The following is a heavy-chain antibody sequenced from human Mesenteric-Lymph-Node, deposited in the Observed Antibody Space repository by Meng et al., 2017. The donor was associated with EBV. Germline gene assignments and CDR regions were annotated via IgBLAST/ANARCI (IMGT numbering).Heavy chain of an antibody. CDR3: ARGPNYWYFDL. Sequence: VKLVPWGAGLLKHSETFSLSFGVYGGSLSGYYWSWISQPPGKVLEWIGEINHSGSTNYNPSLKSRVTISVDTSKNQFSLKLSSVTAADTAVYYCARGPNYWYFDLWGRGTLVTVSS. CDR2: INHSGST. CDR1: GGSLSGYY. V-gene: IGHV4-34*01. J-gene: IGHJ2*01.